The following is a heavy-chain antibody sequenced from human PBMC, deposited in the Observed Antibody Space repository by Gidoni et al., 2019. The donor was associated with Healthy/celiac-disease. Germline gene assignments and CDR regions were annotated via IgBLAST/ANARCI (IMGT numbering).Heavy chain of an antibody. CDR3: AREGIQPFDY. V-gene: IGHV4-61*02. CDR2: IYTSGST. CDR1: GGSISSGSYY. Sequence: QVQLQESGPGLVKPSQTLSLTCTVSGGSISSGSYYWSWIRKPAGKGLEWIGRIYTSGSTNYNPSLKSRVTISVDTSKNQFSLKLSSVTAADTAVYYCAREGIQPFDYWGQGTLVTVSS. D-gene: IGHD5-18*01. J-gene: IGHJ4*02.